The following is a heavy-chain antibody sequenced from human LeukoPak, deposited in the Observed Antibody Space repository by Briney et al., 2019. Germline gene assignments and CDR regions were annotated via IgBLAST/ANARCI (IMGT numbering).Heavy chain of an antibody. J-gene: IGHJ4*02. CDR3: ARDPVEMATISDY. D-gene: IGHD5-24*01. V-gene: IGHV3-66*01. Sequence: PGGSLRLSCAASGFTVSSNYMSWVRQAPEKGLEWVSVIYSGGTTYYADSVKGRFTISRDNSKNTLYLQMNSLRAEDTAVYYCARDPVEMATISDYWGQGTLVTVSS. CDR1: GFTVSSNY. CDR2: IYSGGTT.